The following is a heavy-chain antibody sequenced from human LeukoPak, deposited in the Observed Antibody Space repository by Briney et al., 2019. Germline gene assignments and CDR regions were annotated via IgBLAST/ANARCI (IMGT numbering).Heavy chain of an antibody. J-gene: IGHJ4*02. CDR1: GFTFSSYA. Sequence: GGSLRLSCAASGFTFSSYAMSWVRQAPGKGLEWVSAISGSGGSTYYADSVKGRFTISRDNSKNTLYLQMNSLRAEDTAVYYCAKDQLPAAIFLFSRFDYWGQGTLVTVSS. V-gene: IGHV3-23*01. D-gene: IGHD2-2*02. CDR3: AKDQLPAAIFLFSRFDY. CDR2: ISGSGGST.